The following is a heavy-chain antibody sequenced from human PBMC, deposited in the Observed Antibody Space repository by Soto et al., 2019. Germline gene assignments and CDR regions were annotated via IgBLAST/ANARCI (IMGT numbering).Heavy chain of an antibody. Sequence: QVQLQESGPGLVKPSQTLSLTCTVSGGSISSGDYYWSWIRQPPGKGLEWIGYIYYSGSTYYNPSLKSRVTISVDTSKNQFSLKLCSVTAADTAVYYCARCIAALYYYYGMDVWGQGTTVTVSS. D-gene: IGHD6-6*01. CDR2: IYYSGST. CDR1: GGSISSGDYY. V-gene: IGHV4-30-4*01. CDR3: ARCIAALYYYYGMDV. J-gene: IGHJ6*02.